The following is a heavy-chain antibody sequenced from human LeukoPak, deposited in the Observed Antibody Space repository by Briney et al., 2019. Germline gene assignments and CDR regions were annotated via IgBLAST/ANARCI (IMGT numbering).Heavy chain of an antibody. V-gene: IGHV3-21*01. Sequence: GGSLRLSCAASGFTFSSYSMNWVRQAPGKGLEWVSSISTSSSYIYYADSVKGRFTISRDNAKNSLYLQMNSLRTEDTAVYYCARDGIYYDSRGFGQWGQGTQVTVSS. J-gene: IGHJ4*02. CDR2: ISTSSSYI. CDR1: GFTFSSYS. D-gene: IGHD3-22*01. CDR3: ARDGIYYDSRGFGQ.